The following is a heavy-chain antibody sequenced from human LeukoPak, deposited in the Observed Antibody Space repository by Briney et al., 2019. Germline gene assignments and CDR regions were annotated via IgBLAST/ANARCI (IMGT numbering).Heavy chain of an antibody. CDR3: ARDPHQIVGATTFFDY. Sequence: GASVKVPCKATGYTFTNYAMNWVRQAPGQGLEWMGWVNTNTGNPTYAQGFTGRFVFSLDTSVSTAYLQISSLKAEDTAVYYCARDPHQIVGATTFFDYWGQGTLVTVSS. D-gene: IGHD1-26*01. V-gene: IGHV7-4-1*02. J-gene: IGHJ4*02. CDR1: GYTFTNYA. CDR2: VNTNTGNP.